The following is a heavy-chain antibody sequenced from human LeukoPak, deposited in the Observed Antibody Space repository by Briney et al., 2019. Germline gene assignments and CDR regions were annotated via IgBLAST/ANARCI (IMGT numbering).Heavy chain of an antibody. D-gene: IGHD3-3*01. V-gene: IGHV3-30*03. CDR2: ISYDGSNK. CDR3: ARDLNVLRFLGRSGYYYYGMDV. CDR1: GFTFSSYS. J-gene: IGHJ6*02. Sequence: GGSLRLSCAASGFTFSSYSMNWVRQAPGKGLEWVAVISYDGSNKYYADSVKGRFTISRGNSKNTLYLQMNSLRAEDTAVYYCARDLNVLRFLGRSGYYYYGMDVWGQGTTVTVSS.